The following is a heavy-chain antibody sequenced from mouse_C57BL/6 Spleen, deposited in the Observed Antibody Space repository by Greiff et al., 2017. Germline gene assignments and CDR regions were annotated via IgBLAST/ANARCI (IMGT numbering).Heavy chain of an antibody. D-gene: IGHD1-1*01. V-gene: IGHV1-69*01. J-gene: IGHJ4*01. CDR3: AYGPYAMDY. Sequence: VQLQQPGAELVMPGASVKLSCKASGYTFTSYWMHWVKQRPGQGLEWIGEIDPSDSYTNYNQKFKGKSTLTVDKSSSTAYMQLSSLTSEDSAVYYCAYGPYAMDYWGQGTSVTGSS. CDR1: GYTFTSYW. CDR2: IDPSDSYT.